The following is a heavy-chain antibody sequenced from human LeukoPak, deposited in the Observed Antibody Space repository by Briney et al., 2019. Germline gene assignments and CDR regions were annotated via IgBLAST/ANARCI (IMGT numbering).Heavy chain of an antibody. CDR2: ISGSGGST. CDR1: GFTFSSYA. J-gene: IGHJ4*02. V-gene: IGHV3-23*01. Sequence: PGGSLRLSCAASGFTFSSYAMHWVRQAPGKGLEWVSAISGSGGSTYYADSVKGRFTISRDNSKNTLYLQMNSLRAEDTAVYYCAKDPFPWGSYSGVDYWGQGTLVTVSS. D-gene: IGHD1-26*01. CDR3: AKDPFPWGSYSGVDY.